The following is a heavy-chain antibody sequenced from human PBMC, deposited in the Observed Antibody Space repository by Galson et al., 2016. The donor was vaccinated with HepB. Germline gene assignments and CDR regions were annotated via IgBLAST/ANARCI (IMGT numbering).Heavy chain of an antibody. J-gene: IGHJ1*01. Sequence: SLRLSCAASGFTFGIYAMNWVRQVPGKGPEWVSSISGSGGKTYYKDSVKDRFTVSRDNSKNTLYLQMNSLRVEDTAIYYCPSRYDFWSGYPFQHCGQGTLGAVSS. D-gene: IGHD3-3*01. CDR2: ISGSGGKT. CDR1: GFTFGIYA. V-gene: IGHV3-23*01. CDR3: PSRYDFWSGYPFQH.